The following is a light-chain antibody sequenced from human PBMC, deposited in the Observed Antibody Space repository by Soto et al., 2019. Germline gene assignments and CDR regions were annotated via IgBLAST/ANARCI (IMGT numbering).Light chain of an antibody. Sequence: DIQMTQSPSTLSASVGDRVTVTCRASQSISNRLAWYQQKPGKAPKLLIYKASSLESGVPSRFSGSGSGTEFTLTISSLQPDDFATYYCQQYNSYSYTFGQGTKVDIK. CDR1: QSISNR. CDR3: QQYNSYSYT. CDR2: KAS. V-gene: IGKV1-5*03. J-gene: IGKJ2*01.